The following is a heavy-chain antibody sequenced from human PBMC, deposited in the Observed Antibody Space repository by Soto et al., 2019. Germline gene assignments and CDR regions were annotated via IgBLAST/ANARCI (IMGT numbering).Heavy chain of an antibody. CDR2: INNAGTT. CDR3: VRETYCYGMDV. Sequence: EVQLVESGGTLVQPGGSLKLSCAASGFDASVNFMTWVRQAPGKGLEWVTAINNAGTTFYADSVKGRFSISRDDSKNTLYLQMNSLRVEDTAMDYCVRETYCYGMDVWGQGTAVTVSS. CDR1: GFDASVNF. V-gene: IGHV3-66*01. J-gene: IGHJ6*02.